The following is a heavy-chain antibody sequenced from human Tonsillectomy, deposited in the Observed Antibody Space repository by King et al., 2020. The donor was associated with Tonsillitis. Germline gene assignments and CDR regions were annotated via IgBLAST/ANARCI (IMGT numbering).Heavy chain of an antibody. D-gene: IGHD3-22*01. CDR2: IYPGDSDT. V-gene: IGHV5-51*01. CDR3: ARPAGDSSAYYSHDAFDI. Sequence: QLVQSGAEVKKPGESLKISCKGSGYSFTSYWIGWVRQMPGKGLEWMGIIYPGDSDTRYSPSFQGQVTISADKSISTAYLQWSSLKASDTAMYYCARPAGDSSAYYSHDAFDIWGQGTMVTVSS. J-gene: IGHJ3*02. CDR1: GYSFTSYW.